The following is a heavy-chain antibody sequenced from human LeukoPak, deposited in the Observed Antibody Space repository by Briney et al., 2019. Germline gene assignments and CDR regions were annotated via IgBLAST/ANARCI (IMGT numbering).Heavy chain of an antibody. CDR3: ARDKIVGATNFDY. V-gene: IGHV3-7*03. J-gene: IGHJ4*02. CDR2: TKQDGSER. CDR1: GFTFSSYW. D-gene: IGHD1-26*01. Sequence: PGGSLRLSCAASGFTFSSYWMSWVRQAPGKGLEWVANTKQDGSERYYVDSVKGRFTISRDNAKNSSYLQMNSLRAEDTAVYYCARDKIVGATNFDYWGQGTLVTVSS.